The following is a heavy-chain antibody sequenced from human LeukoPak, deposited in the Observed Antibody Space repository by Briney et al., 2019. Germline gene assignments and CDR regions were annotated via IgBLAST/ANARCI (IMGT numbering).Heavy chain of an antibody. CDR2: IRNDGSDE. CDR1: GFIFSNYG. V-gene: IGHV3-30*02. CDR3: AKEDSSWPRDPLGMDV. J-gene: IGHJ6*02. D-gene: IGHD6-13*01. Sequence: GGSLRLSRAASGFIFSNYGMHWVRQAPGKGLEWVAFIRNDGSDEYYADSVKGRFTISRDNSKNTLYLQMNSLRAEDTAVYYCAKEDSSWPRDPLGMDVWGQGTTVTVSS.